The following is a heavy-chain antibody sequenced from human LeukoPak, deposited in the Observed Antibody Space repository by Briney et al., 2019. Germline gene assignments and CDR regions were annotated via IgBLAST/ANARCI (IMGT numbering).Heavy chain of an antibody. D-gene: IGHD3-22*01. CDR1: GGSVSNYY. CDR3: ARARINYYDSSGYLDY. Sequence: PSETLSLTCTVSGGSVSNYYWSWIRQSPGKGLEWIGYIYYTETSYNPSLKSRVTISADTSKNQFSLKLYSVTAADTAVYYCARARINYYDSSGYLDYWGQGTLVTVSS. CDR2: IYYTET. J-gene: IGHJ4*02. V-gene: IGHV4-59*02.